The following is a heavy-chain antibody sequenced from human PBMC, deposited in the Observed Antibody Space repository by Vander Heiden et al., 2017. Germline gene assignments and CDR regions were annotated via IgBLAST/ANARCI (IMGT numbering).Heavy chain of an antibody. CDR3: AREPRQTVGVPTYYFDF. J-gene: IGHJ4*02. Sequence: QAQLVDPGRGVVQPGRSLRPSCPGPGFSFSTYAIHWFRQSPDRGLEWVAVVAYDGISKYDAASVRGRFTISRDDSENKLYLEVNGLGPEDAALYYCAREPRQTVGVPTYYFDFWGQGTLVTVSS. D-gene: IGHD4-4*01. CDR2: VAYDGISK. CDR1: GFSFSTYA. V-gene: IGHV3-30-3*01.